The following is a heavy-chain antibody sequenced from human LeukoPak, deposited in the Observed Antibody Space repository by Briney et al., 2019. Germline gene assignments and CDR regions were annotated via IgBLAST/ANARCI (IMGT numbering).Heavy chain of an antibody. J-gene: IGHJ4*02. Sequence: PGGSLRLSCAASGFTFSSYSMNWVRQAPGKGLEWVSSISSSSSYIYYADSVKGRFTISRDNAKNSLYLQMNSLRAEDTAVYYCASPGRYCDSTNCFSQNVPYYWGQGTLVTVSS. CDR1: GFTFSSYS. CDR2: ISSSSSYI. CDR3: ASPGRYCDSTNCFSQNVPYY. D-gene: IGHD3-9*01. V-gene: IGHV3-21*01.